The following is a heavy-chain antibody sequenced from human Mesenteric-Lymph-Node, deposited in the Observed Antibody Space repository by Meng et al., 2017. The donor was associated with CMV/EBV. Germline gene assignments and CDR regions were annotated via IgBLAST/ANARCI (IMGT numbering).Heavy chain of an antibody. V-gene: IGHV4-39*01. Sequence: SETLSLTCTVSGASLNIHNHFWGWIRQAPGKGLEWIGTVHHSGGAYYNPSFLSRATISLDMPKSQFSLKLTSVTAADTAVYYCASLRTYSYGWYNWFDPWGQGTLVTVSS. J-gene: IGHJ5*02. CDR1: GASLNIHNHF. CDR3: ASLRTYSYGWYNWFDP. CDR2: VHHSGGA. D-gene: IGHD5-18*01.